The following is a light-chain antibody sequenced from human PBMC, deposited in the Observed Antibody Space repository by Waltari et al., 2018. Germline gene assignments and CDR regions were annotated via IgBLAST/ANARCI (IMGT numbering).Light chain of an antibody. CDR2: DVG. CDR1: STDVGAYNF. V-gene: IGLV2-14*01. Sequence: QSALTQPASVSGSPGQSITISCTGSSTDVGAYNFVSWYQQHPGKVPKLILYDVGNRPSGISLRSSASKAGNTASLTISGLQEEDEGEYYCSSYTTSTTLLFGTGTRLTVL. CDR3: SSYTTSTTLL. J-gene: IGLJ1*01.